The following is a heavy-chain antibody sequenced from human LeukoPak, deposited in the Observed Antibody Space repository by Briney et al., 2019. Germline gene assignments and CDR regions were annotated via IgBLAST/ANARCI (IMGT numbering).Heavy chain of an antibody. CDR2: IYYSGST. D-gene: IGHD3-10*01. Sequence: SETLSLTCTVSGGSISSSSYYWGWIRQPPGKGLEWIGSIYYSGSTYYNPSLESRLTISVDTSNKQFSLKLSSVAAADTAMYYCARHAPTGYDSGIYYKYNWFDPWGQGTLVTVSS. V-gene: IGHV4-39*01. CDR1: GGSISSSSYY. J-gene: IGHJ5*02. CDR3: ARHAPTGYDSGIYYKYNWFDP.